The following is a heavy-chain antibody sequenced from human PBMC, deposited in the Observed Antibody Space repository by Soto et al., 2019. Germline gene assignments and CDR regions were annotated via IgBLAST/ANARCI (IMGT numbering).Heavy chain of an antibody. CDR1: GFTFSSYS. J-gene: IGHJ2*01. Sequence: EVQLVESGGGLVKPGGSLRLSCAASGFTFSSYSMNWVCQAPGRGLEWVSSISSSSSYIYYADSVKGRFTISRDNAKNSLYLHMNSLRAEDTAVYYCARDQGYDYIWGSYRPWYFDPWGRGTLVTVSS. CDR2: ISSSSSYI. V-gene: IGHV3-21*01. CDR3: ARDQGYDYIWGSYRPWYFDP. D-gene: IGHD3-16*02.